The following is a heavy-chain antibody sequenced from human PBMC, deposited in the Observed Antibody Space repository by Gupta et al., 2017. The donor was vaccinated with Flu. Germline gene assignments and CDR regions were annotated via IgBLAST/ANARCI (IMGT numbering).Heavy chain of an antibody. V-gene: IGHV3-30*04. CDR1: GFDFRTSA. J-gene: IGHJ4*02. Sequence: QVQLAESGGGVVKPGWSLRLSCAASGFDFRTSAMHWVRPAPGKGLEWVALIAYDGRNDFFANSVKGRFSISRDNSKKMVFLQMSSLRLDDTAVYYCAATPGYDFWSGYQLDYWGQGTRVSVSS. CDR3: AATPGYDFWSGYQLDY. CDR2: IAYDGRND. D-gene: IGHD3-3*01.